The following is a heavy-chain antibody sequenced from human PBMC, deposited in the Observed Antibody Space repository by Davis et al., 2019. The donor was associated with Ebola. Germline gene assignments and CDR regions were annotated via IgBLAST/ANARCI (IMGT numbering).Heavy chain of an antibody. D-gene: IGHD2-21*01. CDR1: GFIFSNYW. CDR3: ARETAHCGGDCYDY. J-gene: IGHJ4*02. CDR2: INSDGTRP. V-gene: IGHV3-74*01. Sequence: PGGSLRLSCAGSGFIFSNYWMHWVRQVPGKGLVWVSRINSDGTRPWYADSVKGRFTISRDNAKNSLYMEMNSLRVEDTAVYYCARETAHCGGDCYDYWGQGTLVTVSS.